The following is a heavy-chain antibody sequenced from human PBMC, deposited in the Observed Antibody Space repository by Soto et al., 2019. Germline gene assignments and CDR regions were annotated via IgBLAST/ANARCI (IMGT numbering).Heavy chain of an antibody. J-gene: IGHJ5*02. CDR1: GYTFTSYD. V-gene: IGHV1-8*01. CDR2: MNPNSGNT. Sequence: ASVKVSCKASGYTFTSYDINWVRQATGQGLEWMGWMNPNSGNTGYAQKFQGRVTMTRNTSISTAYMELSSLRSEDTAVYYCARGALGYCSGGCWFDPWGQGTLVTVSS. CDR3: ARGALGYCSGGCWFDP. D-gene: IGHD2-15*01.